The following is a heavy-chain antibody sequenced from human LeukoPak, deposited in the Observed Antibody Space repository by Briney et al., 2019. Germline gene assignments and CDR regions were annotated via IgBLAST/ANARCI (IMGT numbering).Heavy chain of an antibody. CDR1: GGVFTTYA. CDR3: TIIPNVILFTHYFEY. D-gene: IGHD2-21*01. CDR2: IIPFLGTT. Sequence: SVKVSCKASGGVFTTYAVSWVRRAPGQGLEWMGSIIPFLGTTNYAQKFQGRVTITADEPTRTAYMELTYVRSDDTAVYYCTIIPNVILFTHYFEYWGQGTLVTVSS. V-gene: IGHV1-69*11. J-gene: IGHJ4*02.